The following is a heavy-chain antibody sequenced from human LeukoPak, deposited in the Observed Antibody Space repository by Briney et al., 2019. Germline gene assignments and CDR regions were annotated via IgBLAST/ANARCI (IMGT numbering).Heavy chain of an antibody. CDR2: ISSSGSTI. CDR1: GFTFCDYY. Sequence: GGSLRLSCAASGFTFCDYYMSWIRQAPGKGLEWVSYISSSGSTIYYADSVKGRFTISRDNAKNSLYLQMNSLRAEDTAVYYCARDQLLCAGSFDYWGQGTLVTVSS. D-gene: IGHD2-2*01. J-gene: IGHJ4*02. V-gene: IGHV3-11*01. CDR3: ARDQLLCAGSFDY.